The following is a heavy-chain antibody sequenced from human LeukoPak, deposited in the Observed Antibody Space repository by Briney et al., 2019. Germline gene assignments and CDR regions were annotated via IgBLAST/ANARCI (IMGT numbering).Heavy chain of an antibody. CDR2: IRYDGSNK. CDR1: GFTFSSYG. CDR3: AKDFPAALGLIAARPRSYFDY. Sequence: GGSLRLSCAASGFTFSSYGMHWVRQAPGKGLEWVAFIRYDGSNKYYADSVKGRFTISRDNSKNTLYLQMNSLRAEDTAVYYCAKDFPAALGLIAARPRSYFDYWGQGTLVTVSS. J-gene: IGHJ4*02. D-gene: IGHD6-6*01. V-gene: IGHV3-30*02.